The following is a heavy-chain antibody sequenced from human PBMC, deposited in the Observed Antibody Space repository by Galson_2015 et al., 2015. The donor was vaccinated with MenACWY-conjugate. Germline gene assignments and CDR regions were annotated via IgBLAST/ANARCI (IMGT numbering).Heavy chain of an antibody. V-gene: IGHV3-11*05. CDR1: GFTFSDYY. Sequence: SLRLSCAASGFTFSDYYMSWIRQAPGKGLEWVSYISSSSSYTNYADSVKGRFTISRNNAKNSLYLQMNSLRAEDTAVYYCARGVRYYDILTGTRFDPWGQGTLSPSPQ. CDR3: ARGVRYYDILTGTRFDP. J-gene: IGHJ5*02. D-gene: IGHD3-9*01. CDR2: ISSSSSYT.